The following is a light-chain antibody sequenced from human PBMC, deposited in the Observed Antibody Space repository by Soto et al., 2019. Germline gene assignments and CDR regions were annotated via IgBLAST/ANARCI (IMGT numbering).Light chain of an antibody. CDR1: QVITND. V-gene: IGKV1-17*01. Sequence: IQMTQSPSSLSASVGDRLSITCRASQVITNDLSWYQQKPGKAPKRLIYAASSLQGGVPSRFSGSGSGTEFTLTITSLQPEDFATYYCLLHKSYVWTFGQGTTVDI. CDR2: AAS. CDR3: LLHKSYVWT. J-gene: IGKJ1*01.